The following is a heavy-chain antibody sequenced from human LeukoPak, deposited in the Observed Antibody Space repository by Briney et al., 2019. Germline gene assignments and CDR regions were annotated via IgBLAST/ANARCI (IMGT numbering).Heavy chain of an antibody. V-gene: IGHV3-23*01. CDR1: GFTFSSYV. D-gene: IGHD3-10*01. J-gene: IGHJ4*02. CDR3: ASPSYRSGTYPALGY. Sequence: GGSLRLSCAASGFTFSSYVMTWVRQAPGKGLEWGSSISSSGDSTYYADSVKGRFTISRDNSKNTLNLQMNSLRVDDTAVYYCASPSYRSGTYPALGYWGQGTLVTVSS. CDR2: ISSSGDST.